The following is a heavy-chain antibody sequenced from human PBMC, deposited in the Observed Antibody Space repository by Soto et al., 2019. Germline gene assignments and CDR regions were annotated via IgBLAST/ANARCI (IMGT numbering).Heavy chain of an antibody. J-gene: IGHJ5*01. D-gene: IGHD2-2*01. CDR1: GYTSADFG. CDR2: VSGNNGVS. V-gene: IGHV1-18*04. Sequence: ASVKVSCKASGYTSADFGISWVRQAPGQGLEWMGWVSGNNGVSNPAPKVQGRITMTLDTSTGVSYMALRSLRSDDTAIYYCVRDQKYFRVNGNWLDSWGQGTLVTVSS. CDR3: VRDQKYFRVNGNWLDS.